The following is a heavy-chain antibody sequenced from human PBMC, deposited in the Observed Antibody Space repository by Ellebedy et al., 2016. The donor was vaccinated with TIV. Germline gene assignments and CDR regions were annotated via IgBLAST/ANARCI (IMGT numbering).Heavy chain of an antibody. CDR2: INHSGST. CDR3: ARGRVTIVVVSSPNNWFDP. CDR1: GGSFSGYY. Sequence: SETLSLTCAVYGGSFSGYYWSWIRQPPGKGLEWIGEINHSGSTNYNPSLKSRVTISVDTSKNQFSLKLSSVTAADTAVYYCARGRVTIVVVSSPNNWFDPWGQGTLVTVSS. D-gene: IGHD3-22*01. V-gene: IGHV4-34*01. J-gene: IGHJ5*02.